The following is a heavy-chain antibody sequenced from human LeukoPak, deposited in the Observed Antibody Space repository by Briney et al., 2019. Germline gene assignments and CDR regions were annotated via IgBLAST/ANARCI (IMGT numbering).Heavy chain of an antibody. CDR3: ARSAIDAFDI. J-gene: IGHJ3*02. Sequence: SETLSLTCTVSGGSISSYYWSWIRQPPGKGLEWMGYIYYSGSTKYKPSLKSRVTISVDTSKNQFSLKLSSVTAADTAVYYCARSAIDAFDIWGQGTMVTVSS. V-gene: IGHV4-59*01. CDR1: GGSISSYY. CDR2: IYYSGST. D-gene: IGHD6-25*01.